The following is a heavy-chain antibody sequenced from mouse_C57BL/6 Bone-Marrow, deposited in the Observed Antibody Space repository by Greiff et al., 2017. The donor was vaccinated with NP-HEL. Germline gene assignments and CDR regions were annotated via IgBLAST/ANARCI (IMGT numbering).Heavy chain of an antibody. CDR2: ISDGGSYT. Sequence: EVHLVESGGGLVKPGGSLKLSCAASGFTFSSYAMSWVRQTPEKRLEWVATISDGGSYTYYPDNVKGRFTISRDNAKNNLYLQMSHLKSEDTAMYYCARANLYYSNFYAMDYWGQGTSVTVSS. CDR1: GFTFSSYA. D-gene: IGHD2-5*01. CDR3: ARANLYYSNFYAMDY. V-gene: IGHV5-4*01. J-gene: IGHJ4*01.